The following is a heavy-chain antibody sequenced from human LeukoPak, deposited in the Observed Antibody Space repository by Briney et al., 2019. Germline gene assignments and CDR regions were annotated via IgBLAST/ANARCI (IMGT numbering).Heavy chain of an antibody. Sequence: ASVKVSCKASGYTFTGYYIHWVRQAPGQGLEWIGWINPNTDGTNYAQKFQGKITMTRDTSISTAYMELNRLRSDDTAVYYCARDFDPYYYYYMDVWGKGTTVTISS. CDR2: INPNTDGT. CDR3: ARDFDPYYYYYMDV. CDR1: GYTFTGYY. J-gene: IGHJ6*03. V-gene: IGHV1-2*02.